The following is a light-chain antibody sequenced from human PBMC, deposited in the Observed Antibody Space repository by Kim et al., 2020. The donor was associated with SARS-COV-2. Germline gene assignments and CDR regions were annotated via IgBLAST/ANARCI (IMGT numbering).Light chain of an antibody. CDR1: SSDVGGYNY. J-gene: IGLJ2*01. Sequence: GQSITISCTGTSSDVGGYNYVSWYQQHPGKAPKLMIYDVSKRPSGVSNRFSGSKSGNMASLTISGLQAEDEADYYCSSYTSSSTLVFGGGTKLTVL. CDR2: DVS. V-gene: IGLV2-14*04. CDR3: SSYTSSSTLV.